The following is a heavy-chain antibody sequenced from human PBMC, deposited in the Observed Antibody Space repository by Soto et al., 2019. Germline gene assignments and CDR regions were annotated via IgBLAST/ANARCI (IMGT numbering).Heavy chain of an antibody. J-gene: IGHJ6*02. CDR3: ARDDYCSSTSCYTSENYYYGMDV. CDR2: ISSSSSTI. D-gene: IGHD2-2*02. Sequence: GGSLRLSXAASGFTFSSYSMNWVRQAPGKGLEWVSYISSSSSTIYYADSVKGRFTISRDNAKNSLYLQMNSLRDEDTAVYYCARDDYCSSTSCYTSENYYYGMDVWGQGTTVTVSS. V-gene: IGHV3-48*02. CDR1: GFTFSSYS.